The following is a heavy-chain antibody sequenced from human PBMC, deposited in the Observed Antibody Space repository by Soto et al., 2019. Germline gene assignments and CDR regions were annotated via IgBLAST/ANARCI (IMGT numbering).Heavy chain of an antibody. CDR3: ASDDLEWLLKSSWFDP. CDR2: ISAYNGNT. V-gene: IGHV1-18*01. J-gene: IGHJ5*02. D-gene: IGHD3-3*01. Sequence: ASVKVSCKASGYTFTSYGISWVRQPPGQGLEWMGWISAYNGNTNYAQKLQGRVTMTTDTSTSTAYMELRSLRSDDTAVYYCASDDLEWLLKSSWFDPWGQGTLVTVSS. CDR1: GYTFTSYG.